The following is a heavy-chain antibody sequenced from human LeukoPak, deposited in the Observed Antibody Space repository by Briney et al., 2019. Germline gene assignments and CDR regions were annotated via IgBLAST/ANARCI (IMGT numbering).Heavy chain of an antibody. J-gene: IGHJ4*02. V-gene: IGHV3-15*01. CDR2: TKSKTYGGTT. CDR1: GFTFSNAW. Sequence: GGSLRLSCAASGFTFSNAWMSWVRQVPGKGLEWVGRTKSKTYGGTTDYAAPLKGRFTISRDDSENSLYLEMNGLKTEDTAVYYCTTDASMGATHFDYWGQGTLVTVSS. CDR3: TTDASMGATHFDY. D-gene: IGHD1-26*01.